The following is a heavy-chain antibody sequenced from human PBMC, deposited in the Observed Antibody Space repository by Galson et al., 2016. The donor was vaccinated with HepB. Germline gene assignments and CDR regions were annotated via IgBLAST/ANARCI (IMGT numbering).Heavy chain of an antibody. CDR3: ARDSGCSGGKGCYFDY. J-gene: IGHJ4*02. CDR2: IKEDGGEK. V-gene: IGHV3-7*01. Sequence: GFTFSQYWMTWVRQAPGKGLEYVATIKEDGGEKYYVDSVKGRFTISRDNAKNSLYLQMNSLRAEDTAMYYCARDSGCSGGKGCYFDYWGQGTLVTVSS. CDR1: GFTFSQYW. D-gene: IGHD3-10*01.